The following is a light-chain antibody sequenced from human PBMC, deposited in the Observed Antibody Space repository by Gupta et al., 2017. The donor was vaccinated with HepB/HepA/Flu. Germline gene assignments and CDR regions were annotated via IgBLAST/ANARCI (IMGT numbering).Light chain of an antibody. V-gene: IGKV1-33*01. J-gene: IGKJ4*01. CDR1: QDISNY. Sequence: DIQMTQSPSSLSASVGDRVTITCQASQDISNYVNWYQQKPGKSPKLLIYDASNWETGVPSRFSGSGSGTDFTSTISSLQPEDIATYYCQQYDNVPPLTFGGGTKVEIK. CDR2: DAS. CDR3: QQYDNVPPLT.